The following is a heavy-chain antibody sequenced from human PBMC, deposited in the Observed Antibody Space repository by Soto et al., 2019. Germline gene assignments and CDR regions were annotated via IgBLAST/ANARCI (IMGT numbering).Heavy chain of an antibody. V-gene: IGHV3-23*03. D-gene: IGHD6-19*01. Sequence: PWGSLRLSCAASGFTFSSYAMSGFRQAPGKGLEWVSVIFSGGGSTNHADAVKCRFPIPRKNSKNTLYLQMNSRRAETTALYYWATEFPGAGTLFFTYGGKGTLVPVS. CDR2: IFSGGGST. CDR1: GFTFSSYA. CDR3: ATEFPGAGTLFFTY. J-gene: IGHJ4*02.